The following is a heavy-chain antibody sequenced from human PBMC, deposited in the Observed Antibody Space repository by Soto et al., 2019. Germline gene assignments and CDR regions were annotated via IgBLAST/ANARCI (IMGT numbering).Heavy chain of an antibody. Sequence: GGYLRLSCAASGFTFTNYALNWVRQAPGTGLEWVSVISGSGESTYYADSVKGRFTISRDNSKNTLYLQMNSLRAEDTAVYFCAKDFGDIVVVVLAPYGMDVWGLGTTVTVSS. CDR3: AKDFGDIVVVVLAPYGMDV. CDR1: GFTFTNYA. D-gene: IGHD2-15*01. V-gene: IGHV3-23*01. J-gene: IGHJ6*02. CDR2: ISGSGEST.